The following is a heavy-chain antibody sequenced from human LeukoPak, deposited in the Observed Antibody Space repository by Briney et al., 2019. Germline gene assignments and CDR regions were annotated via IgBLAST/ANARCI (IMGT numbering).Heavy chain of an antibody. D-gene: IGHD3-22*01. CDR2: INHSGST. J-gene: IGHJ4*02. V-gene: IGHV4-39*07. CDR3: ARGRSRRVVVIKPSPWFDY. Sequence: SETLSLTCTVSGGSISSSSYYWGWIRQPPGKGLEWIGEINHSGSTNYNPSLKSRVTISVDTSKNQFSLKLSSVTAADTAVYYCARGRSRRVVVIKPSPWFDYWGQGTLVTVSS. CDR1: GGSISSSSYY.